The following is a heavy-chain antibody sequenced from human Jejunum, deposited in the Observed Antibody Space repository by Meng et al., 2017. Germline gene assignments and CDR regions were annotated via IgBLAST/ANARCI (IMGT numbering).Heavy chain of an antibody. D-gene: IGHD6-13*01. J-gene: IGHJ4*02. CDR3: ARDSSLVGSSNWAFDY. Sequence: QVQLVQSGAEVKTPGASVKVSCTASGYTFTGNYLHWVRQAPGQGLEWMGRINPKNGNTNYGQKFQGRVTMTRDTSISTAYIEVSGLRSDDTAVYYCARDSSLVGSSNWAFDYWGQGTLVTVSS. V-gene: IGHV1-2*06. CDR2: INPKNGNT. CDR1: GYTFTGNY.